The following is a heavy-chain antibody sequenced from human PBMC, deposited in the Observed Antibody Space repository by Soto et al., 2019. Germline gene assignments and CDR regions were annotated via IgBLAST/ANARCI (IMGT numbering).Heavy chain of an antibody. J-gene: IGHJ3*02. Sequence: SETLSLTCSVSGGSIISSSHYWGWIRQPPGKGLEWIGSMYYTGSSYYNPSLKSRVTISVDKSKNQFSLRLNSVTAADTAVFYCAVHSGAYNDAFDIWGQGTRVTVSS. CDR1: GGSIISSSHY. CDR2: MYYTGSS. V-gene: IGHV4-39*01. CDR3: AVHSGAYNDAFDI. D-gene: IGHD1-26*01.